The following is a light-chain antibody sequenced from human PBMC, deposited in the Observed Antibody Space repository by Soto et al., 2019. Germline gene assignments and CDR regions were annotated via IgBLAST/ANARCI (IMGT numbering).Light chain of an antibody. CDR3: SSFTSTSTVDVV. Sequence: QSVLTQPASVSGSPGQSITISCTGTSSDVGGYNYVSWYQQHQGKAPKLMIFEVSDRPSGVSNRFSGSKSGNTASLTISGLQPEDEADYYCSSFTSTSTVDVVFGGGTKLTVL. CDR2: EVS. CDR1: SSDVGGYNY. V-gene: IGLV2-14*01. J-gene: IGLJ2*01.